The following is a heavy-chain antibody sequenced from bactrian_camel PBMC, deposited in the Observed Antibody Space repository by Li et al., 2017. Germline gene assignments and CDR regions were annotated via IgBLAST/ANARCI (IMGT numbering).Heavy chain of an antibody. D-gene: IGHD7*01. J-gene: IGHJ6*01. Sequence: HVQLVESGGELVQPGGSLRLSCVASGFTFSSYWMFWVRQAPGKGLEWVSTITTDGSSTYYTDSVEGRFTLTRDNAKNTAYLQMNSLKPEDTGVYYCAKEGDMWHPFGSWGQGTQVTVS. CDR1: GFTFSSYW. V-gene: IGHV3S1*01. CDR2: ITTDGSST. CDR3: AKEGDMWHPFGS.